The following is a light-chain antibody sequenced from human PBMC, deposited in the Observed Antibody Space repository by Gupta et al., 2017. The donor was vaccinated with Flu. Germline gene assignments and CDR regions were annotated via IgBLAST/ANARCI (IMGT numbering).Light chain of an antibody. CDR1: QSILYSSNNKNY. Sequence: SLGERATINCKSSQSILYSSNNKNYLAWYQQKPGQPPKLLIYWASTRESGVPDRFSGSGSGTDFTLTISSLQAEDVAVYYCQQYYSTPQTFGQGTKVQI. V-gene: IGKV4-1*01. CDR3: QQYYSTPQT. CDR2: WAS. J-gene: IGKJ1*01.